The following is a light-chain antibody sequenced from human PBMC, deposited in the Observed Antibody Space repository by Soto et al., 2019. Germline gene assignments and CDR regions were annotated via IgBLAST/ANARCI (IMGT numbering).Light chain of an antibody. CDR2: DAS. Sequence: EIVLTQSPATLSLSPGERATLSCRASQSVSSSLAWYQQKPGQARRLLIYDASNRATGIPARFSGSGSGTAFTLTISSLEPEDFALYYCQQRTNWPITFGQGTRLQIK. J-gene: IGKJ5*01. V-gene: IGKV3-11*01. CDR3: QQRTNWPIT. CDR1: QSVSSS.